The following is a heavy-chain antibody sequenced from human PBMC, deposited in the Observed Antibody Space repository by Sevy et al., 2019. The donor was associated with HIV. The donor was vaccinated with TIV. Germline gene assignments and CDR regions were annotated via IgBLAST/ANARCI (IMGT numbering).Heavy chain of an antibody. CDR3: ARDPNYYDFWSGYYTISNYYYGMDV. J-gene: IGHJ6*02. V-gene: IGHV3-33*01. Sequence: GGSLRLSCAASGFTFSSYGMHWVRQAPGKGLEWVAVIWYDGSNKYYADSVKGRFTISRDNSKNTLYLQMNSLRAEDTAVYYCARDPNYYDFWSGYYTISNYYYGMDVWGQGTTVTVSS. CDR1: GFTFSSYG. D-gene: IGHD3-3*01. CDR2: IWYDGSNK.